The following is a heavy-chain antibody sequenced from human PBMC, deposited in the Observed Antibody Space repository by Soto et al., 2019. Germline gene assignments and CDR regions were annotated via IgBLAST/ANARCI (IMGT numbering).Heavy chain of an antibody. V-gene: IGHV3-53*01. CDR2: IYSGGST. J-gene: IGHJ4*02. CDR3: ARLYGSVSYYDY. Sequence: GGSLRLSCAASGLTVSSNYMSCVRQAPGKGLEWVSVIYSGGSTYYADSVKGRFTISRDNSKNTLYLQMNSLRAEDTSVYFCARLYGSVSYYDYWGQGTLGTVSS. CDR1: GLTVSSNY. D-gene: IGHD3-10*01.